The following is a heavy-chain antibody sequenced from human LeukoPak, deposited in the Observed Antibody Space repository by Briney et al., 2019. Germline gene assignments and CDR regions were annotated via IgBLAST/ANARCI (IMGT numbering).Heavy chain of an antibody. J-gene: IGHJ6*02. V-gene: IGHV4-39*01. CDR1: GGSISSSSYY. CDR3: ARQGSGSFGYYGMDV. Sequence: SGTLSLTCTVSGGSISSSSYYWGWIRQPPGKGLEWIGSIYYSGSTYYNPSLKSRVTISVDTSKNQFSLKLSSVTAADTAVYYCARQGSGSFGYYGMDVWGQGTTVTVSS. CDR2: IYYSGST. D-gene: IGHD3-10*01.